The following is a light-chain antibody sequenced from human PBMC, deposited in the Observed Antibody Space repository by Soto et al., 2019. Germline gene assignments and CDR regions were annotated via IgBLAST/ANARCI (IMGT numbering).Light chain of an antibody. CDR3: QQYNDYPLT. V-gene: IGKV1-5*03. Sequence: DIQMTQSPSTLSASVGDRVTITCRASQSISSWLAWYQQKPGKAPKLLIYKASSLESGVPSRFSGSGSGTEFTLTTSSLQPDDFATYYCQQYNDYPLTFGQGTKVEIK. CDR1: QSISSW. J-gene: IGKJ1*01. CDR2: KAS.